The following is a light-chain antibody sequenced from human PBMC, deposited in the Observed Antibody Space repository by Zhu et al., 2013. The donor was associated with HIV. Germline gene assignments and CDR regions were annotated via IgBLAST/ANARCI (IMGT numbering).Light chain of an antibody. Sequence: IQMTQSPSTLSASVGDRVSITCRASQSISTWLAWYQQKLGRAPKLLISKASNRESGVPSRFSGRGSGTEFTLTISSLQPDDFATYYCQQYNSYPRTFGQGTKVEIK. J-gene: IGKJ1*01. V-gene: IGKV1-5*03. CDR1: QSISTW. CDR2: KAS. CDR3: QQYNSYPRT.